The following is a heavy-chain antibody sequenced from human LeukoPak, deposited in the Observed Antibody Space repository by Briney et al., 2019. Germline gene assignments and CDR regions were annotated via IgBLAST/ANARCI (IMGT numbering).Heavy chain of an antibody. Sequence: ASVKVSCKASGYTLSNYAISWVRQAPGQGLEWMGWISAYSGNTISAQNLQGRATMTTDTSTSTAYMELRSLRSDDTAVYYCARDWNTISYMDVWGKGTTVTVSS. D-gene: IGHD3-3*01. CDR2: ISAYSGNT. J-gene: IGHJ6*03. V-gene: IGHV1-18*01. CDR1: GYTLSNYA. CDR3: ARDWNTISYMDV.